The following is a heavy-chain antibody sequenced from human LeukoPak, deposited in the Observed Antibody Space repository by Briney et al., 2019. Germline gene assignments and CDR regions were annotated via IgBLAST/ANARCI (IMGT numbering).Heavy chain of an antibody. CDR1: GYTFTSYG. J-gene: IGHJ4*02. Sequence: ASVKVSCKASGYTFTSYGNSWVRQAPGQGLEWMGWISAYNGNTNYAQKLQGRVTMTTDTSTSTAYMELRSLRSDDTAVYYCARDTVQLWSLPLDYWGQGTLVTVSS. CDR2: ISAYNGNT. CDR3: ARDTVQLWSLPLDY. V-gene: IGHV1-18*01. D-gene: IGHD5-18*01.